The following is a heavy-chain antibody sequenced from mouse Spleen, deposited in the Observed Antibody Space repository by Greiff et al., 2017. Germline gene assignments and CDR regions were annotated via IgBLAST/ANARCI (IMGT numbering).Heavy chain of an antibody. V-gene: IGHV1-42*01. J-gene: IGHJ2*01. CDR3: ANYPFDY. CDR2: INPSTGGT. CDR1: GYSFTGYY. Sequence: EVMLVESGPELVKPGASVKISCKASGYSFTGYYMNWVKQSPEKSLEWIGEINPSTGGTTYNQKFKAKATLTVDKSSSTAYMQLKSLTSEDSAVYYCANYPFDYWGQGTTLTVSS.